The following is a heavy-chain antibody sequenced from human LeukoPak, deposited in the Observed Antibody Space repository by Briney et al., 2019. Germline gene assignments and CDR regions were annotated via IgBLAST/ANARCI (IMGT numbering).Heavy chain of an antibody. V-gene: IGHV4-59*08. CDR2: IHYSGST. CDR3: ARHGWQYQLLSPFDY. D-gene: IGHD2-2*01. Sequence: SETLSLTCTVSGGSINSYYWSWVRQPPGRGLEWVGSIHYSGSTSYNPSLRSRATISVDKSKNQFSLKLSSVTAADTAVYYCARHGWQYQLLSPFDYWGQGTLVTVSS. CDR1: GGSINSYY. J-gene: IGHJ4*02.